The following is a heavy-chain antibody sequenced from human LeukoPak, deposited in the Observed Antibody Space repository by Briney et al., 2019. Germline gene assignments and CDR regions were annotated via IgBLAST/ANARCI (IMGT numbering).Heavy chain of an antibody. V-gene: IGHV3-43*02. CDR3: AKMAHYYDSSGQAFDY. Sequence: GSLRLSCATSGFTFDDYAMHWVRQAPGKGLEWVSLISGDGGSTYYADSVKGRFTISRDNSKNSLYLQMNSLRTEDTALYYCAKMAHYYDSSGQAFDYWGQGTLVTVSS. CDR2: ISGDGGST. D-gene: IGHD3-22*01. CDR1: GFTFDDYA. J-gene: IGHJ4*02.